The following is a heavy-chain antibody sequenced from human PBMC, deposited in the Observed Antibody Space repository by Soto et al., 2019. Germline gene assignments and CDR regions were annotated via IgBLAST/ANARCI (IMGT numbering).Heavy chain of an antibody. CDR3: AKDGYSSGWFRGGSYYYYGMDV. Sequence: GGSLRLSCAASGFTFSSYGMRWVRQAPGKGLEWVAVISYDGSNKYYADSVKGRFTISRDNSKNTLYLQMNSLRAEDTAVYYCAKDGYSSGWFRGGSYYYYGMDVWGQGTTVTVSS. CDR1: GFTFSSYG. V-gene: IGHV3-30*18. D-gene: IGHD6-19*01. J-gene: IGHJ6*02. CDR2: ISYDGSNK.